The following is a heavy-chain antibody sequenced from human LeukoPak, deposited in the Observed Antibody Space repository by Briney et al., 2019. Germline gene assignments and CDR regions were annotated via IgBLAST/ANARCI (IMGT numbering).Heavy chain of an antibody. CDR3: ARGPPNSGSYHTD. Sequence: PGGSLRLSCAASGFTFSSYWMHWVRQAPGKGLVWVSRVNSDGSSTTYADSVKGQFTISRDNAKNTLHLQMSSLRAEDTAVYYCARGPPNSGSYHTDWGQGTLVTVSS. D-gene: IGHD1-26*01. J-gene: IGHJ4*02. CDR1: GFTFSSYW. CDR2: VNSDGSST. V-gene: IGHV3-74*01.